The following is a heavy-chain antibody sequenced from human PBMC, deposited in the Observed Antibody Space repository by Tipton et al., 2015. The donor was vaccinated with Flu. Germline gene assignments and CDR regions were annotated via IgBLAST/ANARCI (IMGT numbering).Heavy chain of an antibody. J-gene: IGHJ4*02. CDR2: IYYTGNT. D-gene: IGHD3-3*01. V-gene: IGHV4-59*12. CDR3: ARGKGTPSGYDY. CDR1: GGSTSSYY. Sequence: TLSLTCTVSGGSTSSYYWSWIRQPPGKGLEWIGYIYYTGNTNYNPSLRSRVTISQDTSKNQFSLRMRFVSAADTAVYYWARGKGTPSGYDYWGQGALVTVSS.